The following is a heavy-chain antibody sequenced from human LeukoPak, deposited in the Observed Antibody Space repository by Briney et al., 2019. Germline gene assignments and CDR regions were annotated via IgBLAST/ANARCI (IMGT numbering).Heavy chain of an antibody. J-gene: IGHJ4*02. CDR2: IIPIFGTA. D-gene: IGHD3-16*02. V-gene: IGHV1-69*06. CDR3: ARKLGGERGVIDY. CDR1: GGTFSSYA. Sequence: EASVKVSCKASGGTFSSYAISWVRQAPGQGLEWMGGIIPIFGTANYAQKFQGRVTITADKSTSTAYMELSSLRSEDTAVYYCARKLGGERGVIDYWGQGTLVTVSS.